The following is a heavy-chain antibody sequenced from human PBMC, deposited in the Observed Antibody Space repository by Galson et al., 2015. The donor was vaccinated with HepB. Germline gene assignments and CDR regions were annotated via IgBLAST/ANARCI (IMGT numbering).Heavy chain of an antibody. CDR3: ARICSSTTCYEDY. J-gene: IGHJ4*02. CDR2: INHSGST. CDR1: GESFSGYF. Sequence: LSLTCAVYGESFSGYFWSWIRQPPGKGLEFIGEINHSGSTNYNPSLKSRVSISLDTSKNQVSLTLNSVTAADTAVYYCARICSSTTCYEDYWGRGTLVTVSS. D-gene: IGHD2-2*01. V-gene: IGHV4-34*01.